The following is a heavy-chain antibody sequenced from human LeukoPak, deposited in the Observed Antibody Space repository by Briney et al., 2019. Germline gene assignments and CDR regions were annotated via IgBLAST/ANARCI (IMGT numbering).Heavy chain of an antibody. CDR3: ARRLYGDSEEY. CDR1: GGSFSGYY. V-gene: IGHV4-34*01. CDR2: INHSGRI. D-gene: IGHD2-21*02. Sequence: SETLSLTCAAYGGSFSGYYWSWIRQPPGKGLEWIGEINHSGRINYNPSLKSRVTISVDTSKNQFSLKVSSVTAADTAVYYCARRLYGDSEEYWGQGTLVTVSS. J-gene: IGHJ4*02.